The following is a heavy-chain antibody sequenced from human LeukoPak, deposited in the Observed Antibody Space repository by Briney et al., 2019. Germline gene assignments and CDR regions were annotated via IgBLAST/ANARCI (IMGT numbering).Heavy chain of an antibody. V-gene: IGHV4-34*01. CDR3: ARGLWFGDENPPYFDY. CDR2: VNESGGT. CDR1: IDSFSNYH. D-gene: IGHD3-10*01. Sequence: PSETLSLTCAVYIDSFSNYHWNWIRQTPAKGMEWIGEVNESGGTNISPSLRSRVILSVDTSKNQFSLKLISVTAADTAVYYCARGLWFGDENPPYFDYWGQGILVTVSS. J-gene: IGHJ4*02.